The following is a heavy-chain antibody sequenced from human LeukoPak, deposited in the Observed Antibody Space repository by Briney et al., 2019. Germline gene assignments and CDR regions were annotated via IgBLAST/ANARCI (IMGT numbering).Heavy chain of an antibody. CDR2: INPSGGST. Sequence: ASVKVSCKASGYTFTSYHMHWVRQAPGQGLEWMGIINPSGGSTGYAQKFQGRVTMTRDTSTSTVYMEPNSLGSEDTAVYYCARAPSYGGMDVWGQGTTVTVSS. V-gene: IGHV1-46*01. CDR3: ARAPSYGGMDV. D-gene: IGHD2-8*01. J-gene: IGHJ6*02. CDR1: GYTFTSYH.